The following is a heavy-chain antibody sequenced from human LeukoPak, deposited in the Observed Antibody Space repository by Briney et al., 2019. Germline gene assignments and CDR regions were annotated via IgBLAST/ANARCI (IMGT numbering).Heavy chain of an antibody. Sequence: SETLSLTCTVSGGSISSSSYYWGWIRQPPGTGLEWIVSIYYGGSTYYNPSLKSRVTISVDTSKNQFSLKLSSVTAADTAVYYCARDPGGYCSGGSCPADYYYMDVWGKGTTVTVSS. V-gene: IGHV4-39*07. D-gene: IGHD2-15*01. CDR3: ARDPGGYCSGGSCPADYYYMDV. J-gene: IGHJ6*03. CDR2: IYYGGST. CDR1: GGSISSSSYY.